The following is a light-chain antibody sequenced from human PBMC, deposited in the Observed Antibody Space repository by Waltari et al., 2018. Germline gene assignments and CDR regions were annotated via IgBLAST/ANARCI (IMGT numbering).Light chain of an antibody. Sequence: SYELTQPPSVSVSPGQTASITCSGDKLGDKYACWYQQKPGQSPVLVIYQDRKRPSGIPERFSGSNSGNTANLTISGTQAMDEADYYCQAWDSSTHVVFGGGTKLTVL. J-gene: IGLJ2*01. CDR3: QAWDSSTHVV. CDR2: QDR. CDR1: KLGDKY. V-gene: IGLV3-1*01.